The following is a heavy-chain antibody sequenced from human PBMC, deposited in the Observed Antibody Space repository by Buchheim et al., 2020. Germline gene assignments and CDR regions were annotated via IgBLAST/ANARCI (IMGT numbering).Heavy chain of an antibody. CDR3: ARHLDSSGYFDNWFDP. CDR1: GGSISSSSYY. D-gene: IGHD3-22*01. CDR2: IYYSGST. J-gene: IGHJ5*02. Sequence: QLQLQESGPGLVKPSETLSLTCTVSGGSISSSSYYWGWIRQPPGKGLEWIGSIYYSGSTYYNPSLKSRVTISVDTSKNQFSLKLSSVTAADTAVYYCARHLDSSGYFDNWFDPWGQGTL. V-gene: IGHV4-39*01.